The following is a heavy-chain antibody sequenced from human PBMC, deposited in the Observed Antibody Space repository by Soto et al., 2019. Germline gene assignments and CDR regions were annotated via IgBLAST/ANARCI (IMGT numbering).Heavy chain of an antibody. CDR3: AREGSSSWGNDAFDI. J-gene: IGHJ3*02. V-gene: IGHV3-53*01. CDR1: GFTVSNNY. D-gene: IGHD6-13*01. Sequence: PGGSLRLSCAVSGFTVSNNYMSWVRQAPGKGLEGVSVIYSGGYTAYGDSVKGRFTISRDNAKNSLYLQMNSLRAEDTAVYYCAREGSSSWGNDAFDIWGQGTMVTVSS. CDR2: IYSGGYT.